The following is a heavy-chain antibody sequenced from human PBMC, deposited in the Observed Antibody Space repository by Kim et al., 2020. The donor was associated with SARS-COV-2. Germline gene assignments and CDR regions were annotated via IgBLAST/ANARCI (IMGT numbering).Heavy chain of an antibody. CDR2: MNPNSGNT. V-gene: IGHV1-8*01. J-gene: IGHJ4*02. Sequence: ASVKVSCKASGYTFTSYDINWVRQATGQGLEWMGWMNPNSGNTGYAQKFQGRVTMTRNTSISTAYMELSSLRSEDTAVYYCARYPRGFGEFPFDYWGQGTLVTVSS. CDR1: GYTFTSYD. CDR3: ARYPRGFGEFPFDY. D-gene: IGHD3-10*01.